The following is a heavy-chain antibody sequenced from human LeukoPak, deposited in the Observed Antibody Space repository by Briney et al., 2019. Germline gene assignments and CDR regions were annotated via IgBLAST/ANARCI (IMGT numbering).Heavy chain of an antibody. Sequence: GASVKVSCKASGYTFTSYHMHWVRQAPGQGLEWMGIINPSGGSTSYAQKFQGRVTITRNTSISTAYMELSSLRSEDTAVYYCARSGGIAVAPNNYNWFDPWGQGTLVTVSS. D-gene: IGHD6-19*01. V-gene: IGHV1-46*01. CDR2: INPSGGST. CDR3: ARSGGIAVAPNNYNWFDP. CDR1: GYTFTSYH. J-gene: IGHJ5*02.